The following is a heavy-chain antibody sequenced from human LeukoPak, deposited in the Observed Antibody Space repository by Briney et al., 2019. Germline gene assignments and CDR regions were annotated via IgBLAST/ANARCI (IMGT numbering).Heavy chain of an antibody. CDR3: ARVEGVRGTCLDY. CDR1: GFTFSSYA. V-gene: IGHV3-23*01. D-gene: IGHD3-10*01. CDR2: ISGSGGST. J-gene: IGHJ4*02. Sequence: GGSLRLSCAASGFTFSSYAMSWVRQAPGKGLEWVSAISGSGGSTYYADSVKGRFSISRDKAKNSLYLQMNSLRAEDTAIYYCARVEGVRGTCLDYWGQGTLVTVSS.